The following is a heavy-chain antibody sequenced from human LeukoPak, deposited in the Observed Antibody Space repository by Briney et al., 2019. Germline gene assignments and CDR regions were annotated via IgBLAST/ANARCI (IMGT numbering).Heavy chain of an antibody. D-gene: IGHD3-16*02. CDR3: AKERAGYTNPYYFDY. V-gene: IGHV3-74*01. CDR2: INTDGSTT. CDR1: GFTFSSHW. J-gene: IGHJ4*02. Sequence: GGSLRLSCAASGFTFSSHWMHWVRHAPGKGLVWVSRINTDGSTTTYVDSVEGRFTISRDNAKNTLHLQMNSLRAEDTAVYYCAKERAGYTNPYYFDYWGQGTLVTVSS.